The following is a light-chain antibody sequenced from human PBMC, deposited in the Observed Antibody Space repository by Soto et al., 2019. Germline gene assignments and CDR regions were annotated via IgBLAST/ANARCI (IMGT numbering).Light chain of an antibody. CDR3: QQYGSSRT. CDR1: QSVSSN. Sequence: EIVMTQSPATLSVSPGERATLSCRASQSVSSNLAWYQHKPGQAPRLLIYGASTRATGIPARFSGSGSGTDFTLIIGRLEPEDFAVYYCQQYGSSRTFGQGTKVDI. J-gene: IGKJ1*01. V-gene: IGKV3-15*01. CDR2: GAS.